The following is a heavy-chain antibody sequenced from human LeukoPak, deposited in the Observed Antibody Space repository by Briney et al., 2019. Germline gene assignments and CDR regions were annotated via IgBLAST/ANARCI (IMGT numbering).Heavy chain of an antibody. Sequence: ASVKVSCKASGHTFTGYYMNWVRQAPGQGLEWLGRINPNTGGTNFAQSFQGRVTMTRDTSITTAYMELSRLRSDDTAVYYCARVGDGLNDAFDIWGQGTMVTVSS. J-gene: IGHJ3*02. CDR2: INPNTGGT. CDR3: ARVGDGLNDAFDI. D-gene: IGHD5-24*01. CDR1: GHTFTGYY. V-gene: IGHV1-2*06.